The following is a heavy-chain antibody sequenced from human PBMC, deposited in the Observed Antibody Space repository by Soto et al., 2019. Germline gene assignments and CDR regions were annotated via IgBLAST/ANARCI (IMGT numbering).Heavy chain of an antibody. D-gene: IGHD3-3*01. Sequence: SLRLSCAASGFTFSSYSMNWVRQAPGKGLEWVSYISSSSSTIYYADSVKGRFTISRDNAKNSLYLQMNSLRDEDTAVYYCAIDHMHYDFWIGYFSPEGPENDAFDIWGQGTMVTVSS. J-gene: IGHJ3*02. CDR2: ISSSSSTI. CDR1: GFTFSSYS. CDR3: AIDHMHYDFWIGYFSPEGPENDAFDI. V-gene: IGHV3-48*02.